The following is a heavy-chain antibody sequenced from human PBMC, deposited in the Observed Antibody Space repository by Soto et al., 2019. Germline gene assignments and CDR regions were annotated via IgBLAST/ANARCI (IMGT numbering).Heavy chain of an antibody. CDR1: GYTFTRYG. CDR3: ARDWLTLGYCSGGSCDSYFDY. Sequence: ASVKVSCKASGYTFTRYGISWVRQAPGQGLEWMGWLSAYNGNTNYAQKLQGRDTMTTDTSTSTAYMELRSLRSDDTAVDYCARDWLTLGYCSGGSCDSYFDYWGQGTLVTVSS. D-gene: IGHD2-15*01. CDR2: LSAYNGNT. J-gene: IGHJ4*02. V-gene: IGHV1-18*01.